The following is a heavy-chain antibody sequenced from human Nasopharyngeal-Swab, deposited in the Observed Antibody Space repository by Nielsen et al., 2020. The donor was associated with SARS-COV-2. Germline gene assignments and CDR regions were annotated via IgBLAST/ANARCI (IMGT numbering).Heavy chain of an antibody. V-gene: IGHV1-18*01. CDR1: GYTFSNYG. CDR3: ARDFGNGTPYFLDY. J-gene: IGHJ4*02. D-gene: IGHD2-15*01. Sequence: ASVKVSCKASGYTFSNYGISWVRQAPGQGLEWMGWIRAYNGDTAYAHKLQGRVTMTTDKSTGTAYLELRSLRSDDGAIYYCARDFGNGTPYFLDYWGQGTLVTVSS. CDR2: IRAYNGDT.